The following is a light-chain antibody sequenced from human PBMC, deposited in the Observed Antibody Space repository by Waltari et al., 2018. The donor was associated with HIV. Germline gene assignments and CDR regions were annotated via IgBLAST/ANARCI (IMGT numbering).Light chain of an antibody. CDR2: EAS. J-gene: IGKJ4*01. CDR3: QQRSNWPLT. V-gene: IGKV3-11*01. Sequence: EIVLTQSTATLSLSPGERATLSCRASQSVNRYLAWFQQKPGQAPRLLIYEASNRATGIPARFSGSGSGTDFTLTIASLEPEDFAIYYCQQRSNWPLTFGGGTKVEIK. CDR1: QSVNRY.